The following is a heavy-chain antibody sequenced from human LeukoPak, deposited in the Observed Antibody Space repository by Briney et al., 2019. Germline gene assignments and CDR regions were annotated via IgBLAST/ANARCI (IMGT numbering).Heavy chain of an antibody. CDR3: ARRNQDCSSTSCYASGMDV. CDR1: GYSFTSYW. D-gene: IGHD2-2*01. Sequence: ESLKISCKGSGYSFTSYWIGWVRQMPGKGLEWMGIICPGDSDTRYSPSFQGQVTISADKSISTAYLQWSSLKASDTAMYYCARRNQDCSSTSCYASGMDVWGQGTTVTVSS. V-gene: IGHV5-51*01. CDR2: ICPGDSDT. J-gene: IGHJ6*02.